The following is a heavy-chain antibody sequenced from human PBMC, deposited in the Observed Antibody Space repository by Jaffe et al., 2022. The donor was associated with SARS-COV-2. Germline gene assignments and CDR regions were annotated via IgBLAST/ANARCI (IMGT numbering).Heavy chain of an antibody. CDR3: ARFSSAHHPDFDY. CDR2: IYYSGST. D-gene: IGHD1-26*01. V-gene: IGHV4-59*01. J-gene: IGHJ4*02. CDR1: GGSISSYY. Sequence: QVQLQESGPGLVKPSETLSLTCTVSGGSISSYYWSWIRQPPGKGLEWIGYIYYSGSTNYNPSLKSRVTISVDTSKNQFSLKLSSVTAADTAVYYCARFSSAHHPDFDYWGQGTLVTVSS.